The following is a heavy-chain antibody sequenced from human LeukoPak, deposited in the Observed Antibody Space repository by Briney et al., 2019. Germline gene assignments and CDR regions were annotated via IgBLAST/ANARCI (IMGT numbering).Heavy chain of an antibody. J-gene: IGHJ4*02. V-gene: IGHV3-11*01. Sequence: GGSLRLSCAASGFTFNDYYMSWIRQAPGKGLEWVTYISSSGSTIHYADSVKGRFTISRDNAKNSLYLQMNSLRAEDTAVYYCARYEYGASYFDYWGQGTLATVSS. CDR2: ISSSGSTI. CDR1: GFTFNDYY. CDR3: ARYEYGASYFDY. D-gene: IGHD4/OR15-4a*01.